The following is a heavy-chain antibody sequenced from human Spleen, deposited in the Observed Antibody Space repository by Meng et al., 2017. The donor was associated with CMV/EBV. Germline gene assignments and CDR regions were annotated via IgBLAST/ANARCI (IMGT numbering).Heavy chain of an antibody. CDR3: ARDRRTAGTSLAQYYSYGMDV. CDR1: GFTFSSYS. Sequence: GESLKISCAASGFTFSSYSMNWVRQAPGKGLEWVSYISSSSSTIYYADSVKGRFTISRDNAKNSLYLQMNSLRAEDTAVYYCARDRRTAGTSLAQYYSYGMDVWGQGTTVTVSS. D-gene: IGHD6-13*01. CDR2: ISSSSSTI. V-gene: IGHV3-48*04. J-gene: IGHJ6*02.